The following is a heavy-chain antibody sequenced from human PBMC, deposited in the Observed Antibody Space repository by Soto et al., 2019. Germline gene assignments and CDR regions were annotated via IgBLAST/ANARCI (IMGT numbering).Heavy chain of an antibody. D-gene: IGHD3-16*01. Sequence: QITLKESGPTLVKPTQTLTLTCTFSGSSLSSSGVGVGWIRQPPGKALEWLALIYWDDDKRYSPSLKSRLTITKDTSKNQLVLTMANMDPVDTATYYCAHALGGGSSSYFDYWGQGTLVTVSS. J-gene: IGHJ4*02. CDR1: GSSLSSSGVG. CDR2: IYWDDDK. CDR3: AHALGGGSSSYFDY. V-gene: IGHV2-5*02.